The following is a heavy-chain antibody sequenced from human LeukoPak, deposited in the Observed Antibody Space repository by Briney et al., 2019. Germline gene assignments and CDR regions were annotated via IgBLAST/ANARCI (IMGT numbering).Heavy chain of an antibody. CDR3: AGWRLREWLRLALTPLLGFDY. CDR2: IKNSGST. Sequence: PSETLSLACAVYVGSFSGYYWSWIRHPPGKGLEWIWGIKNSGSTNYNPSLKRRVTISLDTSKNHFSLKISSLTPAHTALYYSAGWRLREWLRLALTPLLGFDYWGEGTLVTVSS. CDR1: VGSFSGYY. D-gene: IGHD5-12*01. V-gene: IGHV4-34*01. J-gene: IGHJ4*02.